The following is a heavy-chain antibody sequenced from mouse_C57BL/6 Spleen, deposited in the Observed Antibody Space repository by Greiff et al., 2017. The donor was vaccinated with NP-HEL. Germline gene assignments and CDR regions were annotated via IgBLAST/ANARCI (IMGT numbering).Heavy chain of an antibody. Sequence: LQKPGGGRGRRGSSVRLSFPSSVYTFPSYCIPFFNQRPIQGLEWIGNIDPSDSETHYNQKFKDKATLTVDKSSSTAYMQLSSLTSEDSAVYYCARGDSNYSFDYWGQGTTLTVSS. CDR3: ARGDSNYSFDY. D-gene: IGHD2-5*01. CDR2: IDPSDSET. J-gene: IGHJ2*01. V-gene: IGHV1-52*01. CDR1: VYTFPSYC.